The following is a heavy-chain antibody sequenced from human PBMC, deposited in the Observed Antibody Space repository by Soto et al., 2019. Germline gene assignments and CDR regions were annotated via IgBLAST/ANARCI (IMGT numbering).Heavy chain of an antibody. CDR3: ARDSPPVDY. J-gene: IGHJ4*02. Sequence: EASVKVSCKASGYTFTSHGMRWVRQAPGQGLEWMGWISAYNGNTNYAQKLQGRVTMTTDTSTSTAYMELRSLRSDDTAVYYCARDSPPVDYWGQGTLVTVSS. CDR1: GYTFTSHG. V-gene: IGHV1-18*01. CDR2: ISAYNGNT.